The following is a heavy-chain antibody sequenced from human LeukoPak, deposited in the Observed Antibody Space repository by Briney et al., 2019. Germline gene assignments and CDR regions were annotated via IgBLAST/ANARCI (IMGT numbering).Heavy chain of an antibody. Sequence: ASVKVSCKASGYTFTGYYMHWVRQAPGQGLEWMGWMNPNSGNTGYAQKFQGRVTITRNTSISTAYMELSSLRSEDTAVYYCATVRIAAAGTYYYYYMDVWGKGTTVTVSS. CDR2: MNPNSGNT. CDR1: GYTFTGYY. J-gene: IGHJ6*03. CDR3: ATVRIAAAGTYYYYYMDV. V-gene: IGHV1-8*03. D-gene: IGHD6-13*01.